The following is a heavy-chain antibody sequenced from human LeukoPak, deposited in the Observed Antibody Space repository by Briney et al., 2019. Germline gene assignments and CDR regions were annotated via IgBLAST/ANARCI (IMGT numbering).Heavy chain of an antibody. Sequence: ASVKVSCKGSGYTLTELSMHWVRQAPGKGLEWMGGFYPEDGETVYAQKFQGRVTMTEDPSTHTAYMELSSLRSEDTAVYYCATDLSGNPADYWGQGTLVTVSS. J-gene: IGHJ4*02. CDR2: FYPEDGET. V-gene: IGHV1-24*01. CDR1: GYTLTELS. D-gene: IGHD3-10*01. CDR3: ATDLSGNPADY.